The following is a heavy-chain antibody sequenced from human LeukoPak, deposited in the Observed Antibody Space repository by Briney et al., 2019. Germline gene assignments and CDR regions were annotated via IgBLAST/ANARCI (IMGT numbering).Heavy chain of an antibody. V-gene: IGHV4-59*12. CDR1: GGSINSYY. CDR2: IHYSGST. D-gene: IGHD6-25*01. Sequence: SETLSLTCTVSGGSINSYYWSWIRQPPGKGLQWIGCIHYSGSTNYNPSLKSRATMSVDTSKNDFSLRLSSVTAADTAIYYCVRDSSGTLAFDIWGQGTMVTVSS. CDR3: VRDSSGTLAFDI. J-gene: IGHJ3*02.